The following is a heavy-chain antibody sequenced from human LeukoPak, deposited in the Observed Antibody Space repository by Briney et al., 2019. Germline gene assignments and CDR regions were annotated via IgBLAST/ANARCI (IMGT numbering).Heavy chain of an antibody. J-gene: IGHJ1*01. Sequence: PSETLSLTRAVYGGSFSGYYWSWIRQPPGKGLEWIGEINHSGSTNYNPSLKSRVTISVDTSKNQFSLKLSSVTAADTAVYYCARRTSRYCSSTSCPGYFQHWGQGTLVTVSS. CDR1: GGSFSGYY. CDR3: ARRTSRYCSSTSCPGYFQH. D-gene: IGHD2-2*01. V-gene: IGHV4-34*01. CDR2: INHSGST.